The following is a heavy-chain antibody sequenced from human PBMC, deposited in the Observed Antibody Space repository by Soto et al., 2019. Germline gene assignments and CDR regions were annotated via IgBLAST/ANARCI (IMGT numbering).Heavy chain of an antibody. CDR1: GFTFSDYY. D-gene: IGHD6-13*01. J-gene: IGHJ6*02. CDR2: ISSSGSTI. V-gene: IGHV3-11*01. Sequence: GGSLRLSCAASGFTFSDYYMSWIRQAPGKGLEWVSYISSSGSTIYYADSVKGRFTISRDNAKNSLYLQMNSLRAEDTAVYYCAREKEWQQPDYYYYGMDVWGQGTTVTVSS. CDR3: AREKEWQQPDYYYYGMDV.